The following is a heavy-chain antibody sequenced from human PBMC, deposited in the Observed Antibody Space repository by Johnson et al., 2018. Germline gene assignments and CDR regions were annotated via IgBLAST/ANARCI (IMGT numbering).Heavy chain of an antibody. Sequence: QVQLVESGGGVVQPGRSLRLSCAASGFSFSNYGMHWVRQAPGKGLEWVAVISYDVSNKYSADSVKGRFTISRDNSKNTLYLQMNSLKTQDTAVYYCAKQPDGNSGAFDIWGQGTMVTVSS. CDR2: ISYDVSNK. CDR3: AKQPDGNSGAFDI. V-gene: IGHV3-30*18. D-gene: IGHD4-23*01. CDR1: GFSFSNYG. J-gene: IGHJ3*02.